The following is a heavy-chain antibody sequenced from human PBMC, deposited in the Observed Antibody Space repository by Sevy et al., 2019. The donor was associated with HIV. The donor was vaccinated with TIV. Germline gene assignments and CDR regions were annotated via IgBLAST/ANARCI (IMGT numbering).Heavy chain of an antibody. J-gene: IGHJ5*02. CDR3: PRCPSIVGATDGSWFDP. Sequence: ASVKVSCKGSGYSFTSYWIGWVRQMPGKGLEWMGIIYPGDSDTRYSPSFQGQVTISADKSISTAYLQWSSLKASDTAMYYCPRCPSIVGATDGSWFDPWGQGTLVTVSS. V-gene: IGHV5-51*01. D-gene: IGHD1-26*01. CDR1: GYSFTSYW. CDR2: IYPGDSDT.